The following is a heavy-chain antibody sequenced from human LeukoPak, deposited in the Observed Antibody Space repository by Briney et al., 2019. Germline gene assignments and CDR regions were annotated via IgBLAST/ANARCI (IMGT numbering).Heavy chain of an antibody. Sequence: PGGSLRLSCAASGFTFSSYGMHWVRQAPGKGLEWVAVISYDGSNKYYADSVKGRFTISRDNSKNTLYLQMNSLRAEDTAVYYCANEPGPGSGYDSGYFDYWGQGTLVTVSS. V-gene: IGHV3-30*18. CDR3: ANEPGPGSGYDSGYFDY. CDR1: GFTFSSYG. CDR2: ISYDGSNK. D-gene: IGHD5-12*01. J-gene: IGHJ4*02.